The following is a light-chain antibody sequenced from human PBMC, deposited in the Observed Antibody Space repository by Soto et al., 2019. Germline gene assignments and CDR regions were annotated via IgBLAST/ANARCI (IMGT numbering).Light chain of an antibody. V-gene: IGKV1-5*03. CDR3: QQYERYST. J-gene: IGKJ1*01. CDR2: KAS. CDR1: QSISSW. Sequence: DIQMTQSPSTLSASVGDRVTITFRASQSISSWLAWYQQKPGIAPKLLIHKASTLESGVPSRFSGSGYGTEFTLTISGLQPEDSATYYCQQYERYSTFGQGTKVDIK.